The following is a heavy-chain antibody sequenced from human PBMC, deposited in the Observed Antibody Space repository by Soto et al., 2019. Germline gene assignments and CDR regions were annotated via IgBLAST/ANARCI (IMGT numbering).Heavy chain of an antibody. CDR3: AGDSSGWYPDQGV. CDR2: IIPIFGTA. J-gene: IGHJ4*02. D-gene: IGHD6-19*01. V-gene: IGHV1-69*13. CDR1: GGTFSSYA. Sequence: SVKVSCKASGGTFSSYAISWVRQAPGQGLEWMGGIIPIFGTANYAQKFQGRATITADESTSTAYMELSSLRSEDTAVYYCAGDSSGWYPDQGVWGQGTLVTVSS.